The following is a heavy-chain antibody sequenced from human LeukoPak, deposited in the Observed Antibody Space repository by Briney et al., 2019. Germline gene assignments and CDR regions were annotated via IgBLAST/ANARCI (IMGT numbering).Heavy chain of an antibody. CDR2: ISSSSSYI. CDR3: AKISIAAAGTEWFDP. D-gene: IGHD6-13*01. J-gene: IGHJ5*02. Sequence: PGGSLRLSCAASGFTFSSYSMNWVRQAPGKGLEWVSSISSSSSYIYYADSVKGRFTISRDNSKNTLYLQMNSLRAEDTAVYYCAKISIAAAGTEWFDPWGQGTLVTVSS. V-gene: IGHV3-21*04. CDR1: GFTFSSYS.